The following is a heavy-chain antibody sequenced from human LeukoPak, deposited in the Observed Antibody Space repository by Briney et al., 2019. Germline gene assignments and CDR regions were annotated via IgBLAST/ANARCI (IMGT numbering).Heavy chain of an antibody. Sequence: PGGSLRLSCAASGWMHWVRQAPGKGLVWVSGINHDGTGTYYADSVKGRFTISRDNAKNTLYPQMNSFSADDTAVYYCASVFDSWGQGFLVTVSS. CDR2: INHDGTGT. CDR1: GW. J-gene: IGHJ4*02. CDR3: ASVFDS. V-gene: IGHV3-74*01.